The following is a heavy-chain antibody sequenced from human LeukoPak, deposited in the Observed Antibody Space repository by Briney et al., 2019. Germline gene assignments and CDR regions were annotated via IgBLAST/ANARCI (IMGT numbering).Heavy chain of an antibody. CDR2: ISSSSSYI. J-gene: IGHJ4*02. CDR1: GFTFSSYS. CDR3: ARDFLFLAGGSYYGLDY. Sequence: GGSLRLSCAASGFTFSSYSMNWVRQAPGKGLEWVSSISSSSSYIYYADSVKGRFTIPRDNAKNSLYLQMNSLRAEDTAVYYCARDFLFLAGGSYYGLDYWGQGTLVTVSS. D-gene: IGHD1-26*01. V-gene: IGHV3-21*01.